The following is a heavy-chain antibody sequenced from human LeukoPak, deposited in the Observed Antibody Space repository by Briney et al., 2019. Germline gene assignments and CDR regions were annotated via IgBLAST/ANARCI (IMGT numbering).Heavy chain of an antibody. V-gene: IGHV4-38-2*02. Sequence: SETLSLTCTVSGYSISSGYYWGWIRQPPGKGLEWIGSIYHSGSTYYNPSLKSRVTISVDTSKNQFSLKLSSVTAADTAVYYCVGGGPNFDYWGQETLVTVSS. J-gene: IGHJ4*02. CDR1: GYSISSGYY. D-gene: IGHD2-15*01. CDR3: VGGGPNFDY. CDR2: IYHSGST.